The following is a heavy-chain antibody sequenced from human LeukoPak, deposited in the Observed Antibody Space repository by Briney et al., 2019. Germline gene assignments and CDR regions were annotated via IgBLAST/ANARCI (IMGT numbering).Heavy chain of an antibody. D-gene: IGHD3-10*01. V-gene: IGHV4-38-2*02. CDR3: ARGPRFGELLWHWFDP. CDR1: GYSISSGHY. CDR2: MYHSGST. J-gene: IGHJ5*02. Sequence: SETLSLTCTVSGYSISSGHYWGWIRQPPGKGLECIGSMYHSGSTYYNPPLKSRVTISEDTSKNQFSLKLRSVTAADTAVNYCARGPRFGELLWHWFDPWGQGTLVTVSS.